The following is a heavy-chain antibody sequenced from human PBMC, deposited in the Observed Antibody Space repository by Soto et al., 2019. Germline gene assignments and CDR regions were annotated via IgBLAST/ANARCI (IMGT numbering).Heavy chain of an antibody. CDR3: VRGRGYSTGYFDY. CDR2: FFYSENT. V-gene: IGHV4-39*02. CDR1: GASVTSDTYY. J-gene: IGHJ4*02. Sequence: LSLTCSVSGASVTSDTYYWGWIRQPPGRGLEWIGYFFYSENTYYNPSLKSRVTISVDSSKNHFSLNLNSVTAADSAIYYCVRGRGYSTGYFDYWGQGSQVTVSS. D-gene: IGHD3-3*01.